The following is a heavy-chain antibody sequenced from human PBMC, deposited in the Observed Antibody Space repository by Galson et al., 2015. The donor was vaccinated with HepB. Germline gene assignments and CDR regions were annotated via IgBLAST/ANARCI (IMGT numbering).Heavy chain of an antibody. J-gene: IGHJ3*02. D-gene: IGHD3-9*01. CDR1: GFTFSSYW. CDR2: IKQDGSEK. V-gene: IGHV3-7*03. CDR3: ARALVLRYFAWFGPGAFDI. Sequence: SLRLSCAASGFTFSSYWMSWVRQAPGKGLEWVANIKQDGSEKYYVDSVKGRFTISRDNAKNSLYLQMNSLRAEDTAVYYCARALVLRYFAWFGPGAFDIWGQGTMVTVSS.